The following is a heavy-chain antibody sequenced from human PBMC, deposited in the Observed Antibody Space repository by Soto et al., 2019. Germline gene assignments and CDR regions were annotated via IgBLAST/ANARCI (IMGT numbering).Heavy chain of an antibody. CDR1: GFTFSSYS. V-gene: IGHV3-48*02. D-gene: IGHD1-26*01. CDR2: ISSSSSTI. J-gene: IGHJ4*02. CDR3: ARGTGGSYYDFDN. Sequence: EVQLVESGGGLVQPGGSLRLSCVVSGFTFSSYSMNWVRQAPGKGLEWVSYISSSSSTIYYADSVKGRFTISRDNAKNALCLQMTSRRDEDTAVYYCARGTGGSYYDFDNWGQGTLVTVSS.